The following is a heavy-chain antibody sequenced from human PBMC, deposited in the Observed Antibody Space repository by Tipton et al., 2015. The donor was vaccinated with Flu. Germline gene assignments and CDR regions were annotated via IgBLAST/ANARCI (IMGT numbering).Heavy chain of an antibody. D-gene: IGHD5-12*01. CDR3: ATLGNSGTDGFDI. J-gene: IGHJ3*02. Sequence: SLRLSCAASGFTFSSYWMSWVRQAPGKGLEWVAIVSYDGGNKYYTTSVKGRFTISRDNSKNTFFLQMNSLRIEDTALYYCATLGNSGTDGFDIWGQGTMVTISS. CDR2: VSYDGGNK. CDR1: GFTFSSYW. V-gene: IGHV3-30*03.